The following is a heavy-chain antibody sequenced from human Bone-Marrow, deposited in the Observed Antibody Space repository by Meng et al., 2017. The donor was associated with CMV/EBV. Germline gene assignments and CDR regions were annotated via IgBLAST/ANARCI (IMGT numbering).Heavy chain of an antibody. J-gene: IGHJ6*02. CDR2: INPNSGDT. CDR3: ARVGGYCSSTSWGELCMDV. CDR1: GYTFADYY. V-gene: IGHV1-2*06. Sequence: ASVKVSCKASGYTFADYYIHWVRQAPGQGLEWMGRINPNSGDTHYVQKFQGRVTMTGDTSISTAYMELSRLRSDDTAVYYCARVGGYCSSTSWGELCMDVWGQGTTVTVSS. D-gene: IGHD2-2*03.